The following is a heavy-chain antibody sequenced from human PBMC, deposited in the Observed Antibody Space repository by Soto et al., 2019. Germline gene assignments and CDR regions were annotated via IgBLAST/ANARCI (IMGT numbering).Heavy chain of an antibody. CDR1: GGSISSSSYY. J-gene: IGHJ5*02. V-gene: IGHV4-39*01. Sequence: SETLSLTCTVSGGSISSSSYYWGWIRQPPGKGLEWIGSIYYSGSTYYNPSLKSRVTISVDTSKNQFSLKLSSVTAADTAVYYCARQRVIFGVVILPDWFDPWGQGTLVTVSS. D-gene: IGHD3-3*01. CDR2: IYYSGST. CDR3: ARQRVIFGVVILPDWFDP.